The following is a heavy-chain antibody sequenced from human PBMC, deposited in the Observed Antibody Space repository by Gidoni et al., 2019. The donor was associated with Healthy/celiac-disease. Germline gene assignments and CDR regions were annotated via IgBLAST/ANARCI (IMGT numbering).Heavy chain of an antibody. J-gene: IGHJ3*02. CDR1: GSTSSSYG. CDR3: ARVRPRGAFDI. CDR2: IWYDGSNK. Sequence: QVQLVESGGGVVQPGRSLRLSCAASGSTSSSYGMHWVRQAPGKGLEWVAVIWYDGSNKYYADSVKGRFTISRDNSKNTLYLQMNSLRAEDTAVYYCARVRPRGAFDIWGQGTMVTVSS. V-gene: IGHV3-33*01. D-gene: IGHD3-16*01.